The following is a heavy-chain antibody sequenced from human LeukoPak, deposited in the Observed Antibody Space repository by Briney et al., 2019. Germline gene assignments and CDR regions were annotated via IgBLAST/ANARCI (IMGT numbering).Heavy chain of an antibody. J-gene: IGHJ4*02. D-gene: IGHD3-10*01. CDR1: GYSISSGYY. V-gene: IGHV4-38-2*02. Sequence: SETLSLTCTVSGYSISSGYYWGWIRQPPGKGLEWIGSIYHSGSTYYNPSLKSRVTISVDTSKNQFSLKLSSVTAADTAVYYCARGRLGRGPYDYWGQGTLVTVSS. CDR2: IYHSGST. CDR3: ARGRLGRGPYDY.